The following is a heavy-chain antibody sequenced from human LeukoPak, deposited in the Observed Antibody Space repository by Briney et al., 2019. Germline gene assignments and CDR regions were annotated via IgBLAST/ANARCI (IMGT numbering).Heavy chain of an antibody. CDR2: IGGSGAST. Sequence: GGSLRLSCAASGFTFTNYAMSWVRQAPGKGLEWVSTIGGSGASTFYADSVRGRFTISRDNSKNTLYLQMNSLRAEDTAIYYCAKHPSVGNFEYWGQGTLVTVSS. D-gene: IGHD4-23*01. CDR1: GFTFTNYA. V-gene: IGHV3-23*01. CDR3: AKHPSVGNFEY. J-gene: IGHJ4*02.